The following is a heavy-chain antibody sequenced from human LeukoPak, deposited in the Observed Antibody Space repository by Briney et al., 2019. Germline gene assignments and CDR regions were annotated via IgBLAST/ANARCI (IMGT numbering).Heavy chain of an antibody. J-gene: IGHJ4*02. CDR1: GGSISSGY. Sequence: SETLSLTCTVSGGSISSGYWMWLRQPAGKGLEWIGRIYTSGGTRYNPSLRGRVTMSAVTSKNQFSLKLSSVTAADTAVYYCARGIRVTASLLSVGFYFDDWGREPWLPSPQ. V-gene: IGHV4-4*07. CDR3: ARGIRVTASLLSVGFYFDD. CDR2: IYTSGGT. D-gene: IGHD2-21*02.